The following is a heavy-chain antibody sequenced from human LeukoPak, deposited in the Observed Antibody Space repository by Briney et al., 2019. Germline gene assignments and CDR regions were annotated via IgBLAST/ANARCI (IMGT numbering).Heavy chain of an antibody. D-gene: IGHD6-19*01. CDR1: GGSISSYY. Sequence: KSSETLSLTCTVSGGSISSYYWSWIRQPPGKGLEWIGYIYYSGSTNYNPSLKSRVTISVDTSKNQFSLKLSSVTAADTAVYYCARSRGIAVAGAGDYYYYMDVWGKGTTVTVSS. J-gene: IGHJ6*03. V-gene: IGHV4-59*01. CDR2: IYYSGST. CDR3: ARSRGIAVAGAGDYYYYMDV.